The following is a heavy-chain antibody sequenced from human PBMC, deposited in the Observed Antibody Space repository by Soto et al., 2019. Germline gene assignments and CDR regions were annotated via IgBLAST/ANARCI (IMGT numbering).Heavy chain of an antibody. CDR3: ARERVVAAAGTGYFDY. V-gene: IGHV1-69*04. D-gene: IGHD6-13*01. J-gene: IGHJ4*02. CDR2: IIPILGIA. Sequence: GASVKVSCKASGGTFSSYTISWVRQAPGQGLEWMGRIIPILGIANYAQKFQGRVTITADKSTSTAYMELSSLRSEDTAVYYCARERVVAAAGTGYFDYWGQGTLVTVSS. CDR1: GGTFSSYT.